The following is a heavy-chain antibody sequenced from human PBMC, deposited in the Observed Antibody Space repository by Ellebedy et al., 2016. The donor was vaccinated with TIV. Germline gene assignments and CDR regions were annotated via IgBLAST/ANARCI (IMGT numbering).Heavy chain of an antibody. J-gene: IGHJ4*02. Sequence: MPSETLSLTCTLSGGSISSYYWSWIRQHPGKGLEWIGYIYYSGSTYYNQSLKSRVPISVDTSMNQFSLNLSSVTAADTAVYYCARSYSGSYWSDYWGQGTLVTVSS. CDR3: ARSYSGSYWSDY. D-gene: IGHD1-26*01. CDR1: GGSISSYY. V-gene: IGHV4-59*06. CDR2: IYYSGST.